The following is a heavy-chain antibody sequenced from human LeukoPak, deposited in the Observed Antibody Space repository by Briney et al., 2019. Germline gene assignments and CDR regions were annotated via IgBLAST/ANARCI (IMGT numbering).Heavy chain of an antibody. V-gene: IGHV1-18*01. CDR1: GYTFTSYG. CDR3: ARDWEGIAADNWFDP. D-gene: IGHD6-13*01. Sequence: ASVNVSCKASGYTFTSYGISWVRQAPGQGLEWMGWISAYNGNTNYAQKLQGRVTMTTDTSTSTAYMELRSLRSDDTAVYYCARDWEGIAADNWFDPWGQGTLVTVSS. CDR2: ISAYNGNT. J-gene: IGHJ5*02.